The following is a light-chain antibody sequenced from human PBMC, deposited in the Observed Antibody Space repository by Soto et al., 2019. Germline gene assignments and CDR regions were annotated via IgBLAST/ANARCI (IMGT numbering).Light chain of an antibody. CDR1: NSNIGRNT. Sequence: QSVLTQPPSASGTPGQRVTIPCSGRNSNIGRNTVNWYQQLPGTAPKLLIYSNNQRPSGVPDRFSGSKSGTSASLAISGLQSEDEADYYCVAWDDSLNGVVFGGGTKVTVL. J-gene: IGLJ2*01. V-gene: IGLV1-44*01. CDR3: VAWDDSLNGVV. CDR2: SNN.